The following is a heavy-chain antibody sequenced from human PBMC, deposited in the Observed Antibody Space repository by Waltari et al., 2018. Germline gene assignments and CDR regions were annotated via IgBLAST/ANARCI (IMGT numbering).Heavy chain of an antibody. D-gene: IGHD3-3*01. V-gene: IGHV4-39*07. CDR1: GGSISSSSYY. CDR3: ARGYDFWSGYLSYYYYYYYMDV. J-gene: IGHJ6*03. CDR2: IYYSGST. Sequence: QLQLQESGPGLVKPSETLSLTCTVPGGSISSSSYYWGWIRQPPGKGLEWMGRIYYSGSTYYTPSLKSRVTISVDTSKNQCSLKLSSVTAADTAGYYCARGYDFWSGYLSYYYYYYYMDVWGKGTTVTISS.